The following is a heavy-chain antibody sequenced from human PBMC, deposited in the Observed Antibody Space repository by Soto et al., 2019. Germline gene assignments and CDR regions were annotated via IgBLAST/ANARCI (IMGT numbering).Heavy chain of an antibody. CDR1: GYTFTGYY. V-gene: IGHV1-2*04. CDR3: AIFGYSGYAQDYYYYGLDV. D-gene: IGHD5-12*01. CDR2: INPNSGGT. Sequence: ASVKVSCKASGYTFTGYYMHWVRQAPGQGLEWMGWINPNSGGTNYAQKFQGWVTMTRDTSISTAYMELSGLRSDDTAVYYCAIFGYSGYAQDYYYYGLDVWGQGTTVTGSS. J-gene: IGHJ6*02.